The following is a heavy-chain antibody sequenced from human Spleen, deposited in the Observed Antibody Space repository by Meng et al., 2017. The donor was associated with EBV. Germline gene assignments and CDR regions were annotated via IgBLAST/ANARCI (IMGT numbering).Heavy chain of an antibody. V-gene: IGHV5-51*01. CDR1: GGSFTSYS. D-gene: IGHD3-10*02. CDR2: IYPDDSDT. Sequence: VQLVQSGVEVKKPGASVKVSWKASGGSFTSYSISWVRQMPGKGLEWMGIIYPDDSDTRYSPSFQGQVTMSADKSSNTVYLQWSSLKASDTAMYYCARRPTETMYYLDYWGQGTLVTVSS. CDR3: ARRPTETMYYLDY. J-gene: IGHJ4*02.